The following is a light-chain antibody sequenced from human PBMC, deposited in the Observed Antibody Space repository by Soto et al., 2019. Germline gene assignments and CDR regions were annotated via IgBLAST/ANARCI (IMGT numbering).Light chain of an antibody. J-gene: IGKJ3*01. V-gene: IGKV1-12*01. CDR3: QQANSFPLT. CDR2: SAS. CDR1: QGISRW. Sequence: DIQMTQLPSSMSASVGDRVTITCRASQGISRWLAWYHQKPGKAPNLLIYSASTLHSGVPSRFSGSGSGTDFTLTISSLQPEDFGTYYCQQANSFPLTLGPGTKVDIK.